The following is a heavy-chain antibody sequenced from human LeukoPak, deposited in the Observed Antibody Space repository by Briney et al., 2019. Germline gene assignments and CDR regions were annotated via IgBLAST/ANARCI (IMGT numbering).Heavy chain of an antibody. Sequence: SGRSLRLSCAASGFTFSSYWMHWVRQAPGKGLVWVSRINSDGSSTSYADSVKGRFTISRDNAKNTLYLQMNSLRAEDTAVYYCGRENYYYDSSGYYPWGQGTLVTVSS. D-gene: IGHD3-22*01. CDR2: INSDGSST. V-gene: IGHV3-74*01. CDR3: GRENYYYDSSGYYP. J-gene: IGHJ5*02. CDR1: GFTFSSYW.